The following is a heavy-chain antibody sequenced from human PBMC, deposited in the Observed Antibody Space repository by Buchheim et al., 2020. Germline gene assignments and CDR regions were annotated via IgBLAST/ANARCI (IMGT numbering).Heavy chain of an antibody. CDR1: GFIFDNFW. J-gene: IGHJ4*02. V-gene: IGHV3-7*01. Sequence: DVQLVESGGGLVQSGGSLRLSCEASGFIFDNFWMTWVRQAQGKGMEWVASIAREGGKLYYGDAVKGRFTISRDNAKLALFLQMDDLRSDGTAVYYCAVGAHYWGQG. CDR2: IAREGGKL. CDR3: AVGAHY. D-gene: IGHD1-26*01.